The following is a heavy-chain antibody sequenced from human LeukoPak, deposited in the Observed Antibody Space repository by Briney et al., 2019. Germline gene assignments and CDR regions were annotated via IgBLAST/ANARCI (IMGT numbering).Heavy chain of an antibody. Sequence: ASVKVSCKASGGTFSSYAISWVRQAPGQGLEWMGGIIPIFGTANYAQKFQGRVTITTDESTSTAYMELSSLRSEDTAVYYCARAKADTAMVLGYYYMDVWGKGTTVTVSS. V-gene: IGHV1-69*05. CDR1: GGTFSSYA. D-gene: IGHD5-18*01. CDR2: IIPIFGTA. CDR3: ARAKADTAMVLGYYYMDV. J-gene: IGHJ6*03.